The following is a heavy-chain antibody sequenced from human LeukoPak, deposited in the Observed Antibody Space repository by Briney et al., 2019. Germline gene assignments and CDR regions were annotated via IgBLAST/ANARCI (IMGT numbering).Heavy chain of an antibody. CDR2: IYYSGST. J-gene: IGHJ5*02. CDR1: GGSISSNY. Sequence: SETLSLTCTVSGGSISSNYWSWIRQPPGKGLEWIGYIYYSGSTNYNPSLKSRVTISVDTSKNQFSLKLSSVTAADTAVYYCAREDDILTKGVNWFDPWGQGTLVTVSS. CDR3: AREDDILTKGVNWFDP. V-gene: IGHV4-59*12. D-gene: IGHD3-9*01.